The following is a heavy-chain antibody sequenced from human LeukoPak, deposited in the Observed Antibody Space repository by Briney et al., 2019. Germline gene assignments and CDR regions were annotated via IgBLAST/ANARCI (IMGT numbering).Heavy chain of an antibody. Sequence: SETLSLTCTVSGGSISSYYWSWIRQPPGKGLEWIGYIYYSGSTNYNPSLKSRVTISVDTSKNQFSLKLSSVTAADTAVYYCAREVNSSGYYWHWGQGTLVTVSS. J-gene: IGHJ4*02. CDR3: AREVNSSGYYWH. D-gene: IGHD3-22*01. V-gene: IGHV4-59*12. CDR2: IYYSGST. CDR1: GGSISSYY.